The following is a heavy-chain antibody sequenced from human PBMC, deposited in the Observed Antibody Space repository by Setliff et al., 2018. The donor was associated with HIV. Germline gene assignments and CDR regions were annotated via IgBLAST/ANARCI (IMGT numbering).Heavy chain of an antibody. V-gene: IGHV3-30*04. CDR2: ISYAGSNE. Sequence: VGSLRLSCAASGFTFSTSAMHWVRQAPGKGLEWVAVISYAGSNEYYGDSVKGRFTISRDNSKNTLYLQMNSLKTEDTAVYYCTTLTLETFYFYYYMDVWGKGTTVTVSS. J-gene: IGHJ6*03. D-gene: IGHD7-27*01. CDR3: TTLTLETFYFYYYMDV. CDR1: GFTFSTSA.